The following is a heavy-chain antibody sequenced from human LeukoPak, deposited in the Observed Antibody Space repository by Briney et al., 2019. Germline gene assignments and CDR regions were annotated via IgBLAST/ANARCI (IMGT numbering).Heavy chain of an antibody. CDR3: AKESGTTGTSCFDY. CDR2: MSGSGGST. Sequence: GGSLRLSCAASGFTFSSYAMNWVRQAPGKGLGWVSTMSGSGGSTYYADSVKGRFTISRDNSKNTLYLQMNSLRVEDTAVYYCAKESGTTGTSCFDYWGQGTLVTVSS. D-gene: IGHD1-1*01. J-gene: IGHJ4*02. V-gene: IGHV3-23*01. CDR1: GFTFSSYA.